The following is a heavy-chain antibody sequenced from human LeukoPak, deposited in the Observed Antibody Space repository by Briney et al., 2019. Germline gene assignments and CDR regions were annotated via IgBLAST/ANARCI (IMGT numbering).Heavy chain of an antibody. CDR2: INAGNGNT. J-gene: IGHJ4*02. V-gene: IGHV1-18*01. CDR3: ARDQMTTVDY. CDR1: GGTFSSYA. Sequence: ASVKVSCKASGGTFSSYAISWVRQAPGQRLEWMGWINAGNGNTNYAQKLQGRVTMTTDTSTSTAYMELRSLRSDDTAVYYCARDQMTTVDYWGQGTLVTVSS. D-gene: IGHD4-17*01.